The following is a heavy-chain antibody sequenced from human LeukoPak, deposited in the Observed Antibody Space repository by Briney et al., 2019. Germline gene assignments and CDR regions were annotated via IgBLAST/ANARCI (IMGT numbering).Heavy chain of an antibody. D-gene: IGHD2-2*01. CDR2: ISGGGGST. Sequence: GGSLRLSCAASGFTFTSYSMNWVRQAPGKGLEWVSTISGGGGSTYYADSVKGRFTISRDNSKNTLYLQMNSLRAEDTAVYYCARDGDCSSTSCYLPLYGMDVWGQGTTVTVSS. J-gene: IGHJ6*02. CDR1: GFTFTSYS. V-gene: IGHV3-23*01. CDR3: ARDGDCSSTSCYLPLYGMDV.